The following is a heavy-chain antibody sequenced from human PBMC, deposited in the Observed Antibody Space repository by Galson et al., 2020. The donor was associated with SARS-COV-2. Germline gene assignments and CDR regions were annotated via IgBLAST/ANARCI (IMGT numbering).Heavy chain of an antibody. Sequence: GESLKISCKGSGYNFARNWIGWVRQMPGQGLEWMGIIYPGDSDTKYTRSFQGQVTISADRSISTAFLQWSSLKASDTAIYYCARMIGTAGTTIESWGQGTQVTVSS. CDR3: ARMIGTAGTTIES. J-gene: IGHJ4*02. V-gene: IGHV5-51*01. CDR1: GYNFARNW. CDR2: IYPGDSDT. D-gene: IGHD1-1*01.